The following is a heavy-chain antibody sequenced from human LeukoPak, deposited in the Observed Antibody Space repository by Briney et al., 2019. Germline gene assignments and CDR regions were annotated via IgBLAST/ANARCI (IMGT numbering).Heavy chain of an antibody. CDR2: ISGSSSHI. D-gene: IGHD3-10*01. Sequence: GGSLRLSCAPSGFTFSSYSMNWVRQAPGKGLEWVSSISGSSSHIYYADSVKGRFTISRDNAKDSLFLQMSSLRAEDTAIYYCARGGFGELYWGQGVLVTVSS. V-gene: IGHV3-21*01. CDR3: ARGGFGELY. J-gene: IGHJ4*02. CDR1: GFTFSSYS.